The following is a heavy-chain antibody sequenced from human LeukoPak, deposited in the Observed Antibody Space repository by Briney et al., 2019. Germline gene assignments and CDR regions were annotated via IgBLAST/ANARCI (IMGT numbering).Heavy chain of an antibody. J-gene: IGHJ6*04. CDR1: GGSISNYY. V-gene: IGHV4-59*01. CDR2: IYYSGST. CDR3: ARVATMVRGSNGMDV. D-gene: IGHD3-10*01. Sequence: SGTLSLTCTVSGGSISNYYWTWIRQPPGKGLEWIWYIYYSGSTNYNPSLRSRATISVDTSKKQFSLNLSSVTAADTALYYCARVATMVRGSNGMDVWGKGTTVTVSS.